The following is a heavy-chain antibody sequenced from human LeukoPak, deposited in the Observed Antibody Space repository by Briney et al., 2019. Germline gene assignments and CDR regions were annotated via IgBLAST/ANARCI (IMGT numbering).Heavy chain of an antibody. Sequence: GGSLRLSCAASGFTFSSYAMRWVRQAPGKGLEWVSAISGGKTYYADSVKGRFIISRDNSKNTLYLQMNSLRAEDTAVYYCAKERRRSESMADYWGQGTLVTVSS. V-gene: IGHV3-23*01. CDR2: ISGGKT. CDR3: AKERRRSESMADY. CDR1: GFTFSSYA. J-gene: IGHJ4*02. D-gene: IGHD5-12*01.